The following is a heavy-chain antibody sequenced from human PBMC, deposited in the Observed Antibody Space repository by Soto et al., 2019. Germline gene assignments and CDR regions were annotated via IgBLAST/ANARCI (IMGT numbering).Heavy chain of an antibody. D-gene: IGHD3-10*01. CDR1: GFIFSSYA. V-gene: IGHV3-30*18. CDR3: AKVSSDRGYYYFAMDV. CDR2: ISHGGNEK. J-gene: IGHJ6*02. Sequence: QVQLLESGGGVVQPGRSLRLSCAASGFIFSSYAMHWVRQAPGKGLEWLAVISHGGNEKYDADSVEGRFTISRDNSKNMVYLQMNGLRPEDTAVYYCAKVSSDRGYYYFAMDVWGQGTTVTVSS.